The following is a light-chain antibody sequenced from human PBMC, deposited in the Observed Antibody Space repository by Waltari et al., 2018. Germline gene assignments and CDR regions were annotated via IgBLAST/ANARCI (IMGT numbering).Light chain of an antibody. Sequence: DIQMTQSPSSLSASVGDRVTITCQASQDISNSLNWYQQKPGKAPKVLIYDAGNLESGVPSRFSGSGFGTDFTFTISSLQPEDLATYFCQQYHNLPATFGGGTKVESK. CDR3: QQYHNLPAT. V-gene: IGKV1-33*01. CDR1: QDISNS. CDR2: DAG. J-gene: IGKJ4*01.